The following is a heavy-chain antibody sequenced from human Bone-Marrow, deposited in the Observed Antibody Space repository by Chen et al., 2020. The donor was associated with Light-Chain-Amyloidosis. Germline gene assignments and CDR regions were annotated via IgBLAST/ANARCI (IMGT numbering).Heavy chain of an antibody. D-gene: IGHD1-26*01. V-gene: IGHV3-11*01. CDR3: AREGIVVTDRRADV. Sequence: VEPGGVLVKPGGSLRLSCATSGFSLSFSAYYLSWIRQAPGKGMGWVSSISPRGTNSDYAESVKGRFTISRDNAKNVLFLQMNSLRAEDTAIYYCAREGIVVTDRRADVWGQGTKVTVSS. CDR1: GFSLSFSAYY. J-gene: IGHJ3*01. CDR2: ISPRGTNS.